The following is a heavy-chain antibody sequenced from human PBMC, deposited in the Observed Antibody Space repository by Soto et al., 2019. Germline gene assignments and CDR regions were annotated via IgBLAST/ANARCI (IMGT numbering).Heavy chain of an antibody. CDR3: ASSNGAYYYSYYMDV. V-gene: IGHV3-23*01. Sequence: GGSLRLSCAASGFTFSNYAMSWVRQAPGKGLQWVSGISGSGANTYSADSGKGRFTISRDNSKNTLYLQMNSLRAEDTAVYYCASSNGAYYYSYYMDVWGKGTTVTVSS. CDR2: ISGSGANT. CDR1: GFTFSNYA. D-gene: IGHD3-10*01. J-gene: IGHJ6*03.